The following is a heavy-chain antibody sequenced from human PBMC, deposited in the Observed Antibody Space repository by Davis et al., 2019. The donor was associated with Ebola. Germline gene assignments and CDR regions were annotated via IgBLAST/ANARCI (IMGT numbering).Heavy chain of an antibody. V-gene: IGHV4/OR15-8*01. CDR1: GFTFSSYSM. J-gene: IGHJ6*02. CDR3: ARYYDYKDYYYYYGMDV. Sequence: ESLKISCAASGFTFSSYSMNWVRQPPGKGLEWIGEIYHSGSTNYNPSLKSRVTISVDKSKNQFSLKLSSVTAADTAVYYCARYYDYKDYYYYYGMDVWGQGTTVTVSS. D-gene: IGHD3-16*01. CDR2: IYHSGST.